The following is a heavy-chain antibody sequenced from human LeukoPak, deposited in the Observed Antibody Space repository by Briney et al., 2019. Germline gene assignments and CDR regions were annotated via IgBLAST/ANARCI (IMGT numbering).Heavy chain of an antibody. Sequence: GGSLRLTCAASGFTFSSYAMTAVRQAPGKGLEWVSVIGYSGGDIQYADSVKGRFTISRDNSKNTLYLQMNSLRVEDTAVYYCAKYAPPTTVVTRFFDYWGQGTLVTVSS. D-gene: IGHD4-23*01. CDR3: AKYAPPTTVVTRFFDY. V-gene: IGHV3-23*01. CDR2: IGYSGGDI. CDR1: GFTFSSYA. J-gene: IGHJ4*02.